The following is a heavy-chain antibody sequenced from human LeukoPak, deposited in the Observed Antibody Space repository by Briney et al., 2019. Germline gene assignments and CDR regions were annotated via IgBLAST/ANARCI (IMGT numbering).Heavy chain of an antibody. CDR3: ARAGLGYCSGGSCYGWFDP. J-gene: IGHJ5*02. V-gene: IGHV4-39*07. Sequence: SETLSLTCTVSGGSISSSSYYWGWIRQPPGQGLEWIGSIYYGGRTYYNPSLKSRVTIPVDTSKNQFSLKLSSVTAADTAVYYCARAGLGYCSGGSCYGWFDPWGQGTLVTVSS. D-gene: IGHD2-15*01. CDR2: IYYGGRT. CDR1: GGSISSSSYY.